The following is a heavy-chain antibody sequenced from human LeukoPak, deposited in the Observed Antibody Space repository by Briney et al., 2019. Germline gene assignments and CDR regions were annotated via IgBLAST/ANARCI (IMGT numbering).Heavy chain of an antibody. CDR1: GGSISSGSYY. J-gene: IGHJ3*02. CDR3: ARYYYDSSGAQPYAFDI. CDR2: IYTSGST. D-gene: IGHD3-22*01. Sequence: SQTLSLTCTVSGGSISSGSYYWSWIRQPAGTGLEWIGRIYTSGSTNYNPSLKSRVTISVDTSKNQFSLKLSSVTAADTAVYYCARYYYDSSGAQPYAFDIWGQGTMVTVSS. V-gene: IGHV4-61*02.